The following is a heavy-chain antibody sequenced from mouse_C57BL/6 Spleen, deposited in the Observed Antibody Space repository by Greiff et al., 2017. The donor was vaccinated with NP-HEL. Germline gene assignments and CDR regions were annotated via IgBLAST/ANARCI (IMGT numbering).Heavy chain of an antibody. CDR1: GYTFTSYW. CDR3: ARHYGYYYAMDY. D-gene: IGHD1-2*01. CDR2: IDPSDSYT. V-gene: IGHV1-69*01. J-gene: IGHJ4*01. Sequence: QVQLQQPGAELVMPGASVKLSCKASGYTFTSYWMHWVKQRPGQGLEWIGEIDPSDSYTNYNQKFKGKSTLTVDKSSSTAYMQLSSLTSEDSAVYYCARHYGYYYAMDYWGQGTSVTVSS.